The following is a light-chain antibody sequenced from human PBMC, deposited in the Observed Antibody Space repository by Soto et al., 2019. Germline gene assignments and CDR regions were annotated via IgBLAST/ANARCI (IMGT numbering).Light chain of an antibody. CDR1: SSNIGNNY. J-gene: IGLJ2*01. CDR2: DNN. Sequence: QSVLTQSPSVSAAPGQKVTISCSGSSSNIGNNYVSWYQQLPGTAPKLLIYDNNKRPSGIPDRFSGSKSGTSGTLDIAGLQTGDEADYYCATWDASLPGEVFGGGTQLSVL. V-gene: IGLV1-51*01. CDR3: ATWDASLPGEV.